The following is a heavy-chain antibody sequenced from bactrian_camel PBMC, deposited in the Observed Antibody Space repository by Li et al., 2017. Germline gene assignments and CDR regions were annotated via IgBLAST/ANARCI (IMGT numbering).Heavy chain of an antibody. Sequence: VQLVESGGGSVQAGGSLRLSCVASGYTYSSFCMGWFRQVPGKEREGVARIYLGSNSTYYDDSVKGRFTVSQGNAENTLLLQVNNLKVEDTASYYCAAGPGYDLRVSTGCYNVDSWG. J-gene: IGHJ7*01. D-gene: IGHD5*01. CDR2: IYLGSNST. V-gene: IGHV3S1*01. CDR1: GYTYSSFC.